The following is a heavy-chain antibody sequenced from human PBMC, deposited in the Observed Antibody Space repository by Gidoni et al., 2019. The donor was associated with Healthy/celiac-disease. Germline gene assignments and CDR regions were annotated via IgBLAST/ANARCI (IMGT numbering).Heavy chain of an antibody. J-gene: IGHJ4*02. CDR3: ARDPHEIVGAPPGDY. Sequence: EVQLVVSVGGSVRPGVSLRLSCAASGFTFHEYGMSWVRQAPGKGLEWVSGINWNGGSTGYADSVKGRFTISRDNAKNSLYLQMNSLRAEDTALYYCARDPHEIVGAPPGDYWGQGTLVTVSS. D-gene: IGHD1-26*01. CDR2: INWNGGST. V-gene: IGHV3-20*04. CDR1: GFTFHEYG.